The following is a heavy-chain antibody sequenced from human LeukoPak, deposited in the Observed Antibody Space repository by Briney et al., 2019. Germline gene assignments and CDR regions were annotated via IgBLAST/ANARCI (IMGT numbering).Heavy chain of an antibody. CDR1: GFTFSSYG. D-gene: IGHD2-2*01. Sequence: GGSLRLSYAASGFTFSSYGMSWVRQAPGKGLEWVSGITASGSSTYYADSVKGRFTISRDNSKNTLYLQMNSLRVEDAAAYYCAKPVVPAARLFDFWGQGTLVTVSS. CDR3: AKPVVPAARLFDF. J-gene: IGHJ4*02. CDR2: ITASGSST. V-gene: IGHV3-23*01.